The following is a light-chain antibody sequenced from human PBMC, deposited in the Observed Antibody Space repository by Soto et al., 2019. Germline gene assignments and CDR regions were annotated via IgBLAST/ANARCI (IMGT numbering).Light chain of an antibody. Sequence: DIVMTQSPDSLAVSLGERATINCKSSQSLLYNVNNKNYLAWYQKKPGQPPKLLIYWASTQESGVPDRFSGSGSGTDFTLTISSLQAEDVAFYYCQQSYNGPRTFGQGTKVEIK. CDR1: QSLLYNVNNKNY. CDR3: QQSYNGPRT. V-gene: IGKV4-1*01. CDR2: WAS. J-gene: IGKJ1*01.